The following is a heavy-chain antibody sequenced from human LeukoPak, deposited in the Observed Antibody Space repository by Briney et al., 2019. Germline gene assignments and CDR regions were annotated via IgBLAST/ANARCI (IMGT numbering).Heavy chain of an antibody. Sequence: PSETLSLTCTVSGVSISSYYWSWIRQPPGKGLEWIGYIYYSGSTNYNPSLKSRVTISVDTSKNQFSLKLSSVTAADTAVYYCARQVLAIDFYGMDVWGQGTTVTVSS. V-gene: IGHV4-59*01. CDR1: GVSISSYY. CDR2: IYYSGST. J-gene: IGHJ6*02. CDR3: ARQVLAIDFYGMDV. D-gene: IGHD3-3*01.